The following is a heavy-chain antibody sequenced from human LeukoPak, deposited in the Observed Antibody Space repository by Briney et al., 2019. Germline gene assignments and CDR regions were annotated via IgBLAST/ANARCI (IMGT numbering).Heavy chain of an antibody. J-gene: IGHJ5*02. CDR2: IYYSGST. D-gene: IGHD4-23*01. V-gene: IGHV4-31*03. CDR3: ARDLRTETRWDNWFDP. Sequence: PSETLSLTCTVSGGSISSGGSYWSWIRQHPGKGLEWIGYIYYSGSTYYNPSLKSRVTISVDTSKNQFSLKLSSVTAADTAVYYCARDLRTETRWDNWFDPWGQGTLVTVSS. CDR1: GGSISSGGSY.